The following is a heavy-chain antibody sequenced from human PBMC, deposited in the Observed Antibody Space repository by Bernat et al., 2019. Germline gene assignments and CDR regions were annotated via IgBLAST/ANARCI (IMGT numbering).Heavy chain of an antibody. V-gene: IGHV3-9*01. CDR1: GFTFDDYA. Sequence: EVQLVESGGGLVQPGRSLRLSCAASGFTFDDYAMHWVRQAPGKGLEWVFGISWNSGSIGYADSVKGRFTISRDNAKNSLYLQMNSLRAEDTALYYCAKDRKRIAAAVDPNFDYWGQGTLVTVSS. J-gene: IGHJ4*02. CDR2: ISWNSGSI. D-gene: IGHD6-13*01. CDR3: AKDRKRIAAAVDPNFDY.